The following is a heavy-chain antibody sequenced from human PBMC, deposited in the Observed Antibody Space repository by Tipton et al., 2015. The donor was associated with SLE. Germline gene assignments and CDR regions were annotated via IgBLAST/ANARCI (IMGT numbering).Heavy chain of an antibody. V-gene: IGHV3-30*02. CDR2: IRYDGANK. Sequence: SLRLSCTASGFTFTSYGMHWVRQAPGKGLEWLAFIRYDGANKYYADSVKDRFSISRGHYKNTLYLQMNSLSAEDTAVYYCAKDLAYRGGLDYWGQGTLVTVSS. CDR1: GFTFTSYG. D-gene: IGHD2-21*01. J-gene: IGHJ4*02. CDR3: AKDLAYRGGLDY.